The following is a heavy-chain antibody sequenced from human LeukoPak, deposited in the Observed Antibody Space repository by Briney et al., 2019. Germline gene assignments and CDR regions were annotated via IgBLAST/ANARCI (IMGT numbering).Heavy chain of an antibody. Sequence: PGGSLRLSCAASGFTFRNYAMHWVRQAPGQGLEYVSAISSSGGSTYYANSVKGRFTISRDNSKNTLYLQMGSLRTEDMAVYYCARVGDQDAFDIRGQGTVVTVSS. CDR3: ARVGDQDAFDI. V-gene: IGHV3-64*01. D-gene: IGHD3-3*01. CDR2: ISSSGGST. CDR1: GFTFRNYA. J-gene: IGHJ3*02.